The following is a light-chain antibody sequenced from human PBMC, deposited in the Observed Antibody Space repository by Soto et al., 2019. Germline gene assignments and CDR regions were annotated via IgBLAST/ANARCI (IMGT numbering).Light chain of an antibody. Sequence: ELVMTQSPSTLSVPPGERATLSCRASQSVSSSLAWYQQRPGQAPRLLIYGPSTRATGIPARFSGSGSGTEFTLTISSLQSEDFAVYYCQQYNNWPLTFGQGTRLEIK. CDR3: QQYNNWPLT. J-gene: IGKJ5*01. CDR2: GPS. CDR1: QSVSSS. V-gene: IGKV3-15*01.